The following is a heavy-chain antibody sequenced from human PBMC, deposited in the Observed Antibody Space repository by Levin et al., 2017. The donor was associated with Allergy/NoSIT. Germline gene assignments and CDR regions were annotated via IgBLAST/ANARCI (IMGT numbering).Heavy chain of an antibody. Sequence: GGSLRLSCKASGYTFTSYYMHWVRQAPGQGLEWMGIINPSGGSTSYAQKFQGRVTMTRDTSTSTVYMELSSLRSEDTAVYYCARSSGYHVVPSYYFDYWGQGTLVTVSS. V-gene: IGHV1-46*01. CDR2: INPSGGST. D-gene: IGHD3-22*01. CDR3: ARSSGYHVVPSYYFDY. CDR1: GYTFTSYY. J-gene: IGHJ4*02.